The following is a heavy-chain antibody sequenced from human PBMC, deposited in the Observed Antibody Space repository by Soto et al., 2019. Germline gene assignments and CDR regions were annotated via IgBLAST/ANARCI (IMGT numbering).Heavy chain of an antibody. CDR1: GYTFTSYD. V-gene: IGHV1-8*01. CDR3: AREKGGYYDY. J-gene: IGHJ4*02. D-gene: IGHD2-15*01. CDR2: MNPNSGNT. Sequence: QVQLVQSGAEVKKPGASVKVSCKASGYTFTSYDITCVRQATGQGLEWMGWMNPNSGNTGYAQKFQGRVTMTRNTCISTAYIELSSLRSQNTSLYYCAREKGGYYDYWGQGSLVTVSS.